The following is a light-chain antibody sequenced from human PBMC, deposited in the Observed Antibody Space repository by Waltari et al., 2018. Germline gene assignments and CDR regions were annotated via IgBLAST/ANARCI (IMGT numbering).Light chain of an antibody. CDR3: LAWDDRLITV. V-gene: IGLV1-40*01. CDR2: ENS. CDR1: GSNIGADYY. Sequence: QSVLTQPPSASGAPGQTVTITCTGTGSNIGADYYVSWYRQFPGTAPKLLIYENSKRRSGVSDRFSGSKSGPSGSLTITGLQSEDEADYYCLAWDDRLITVFGGGTRLTVL. J-gene: IGLJ7*01.